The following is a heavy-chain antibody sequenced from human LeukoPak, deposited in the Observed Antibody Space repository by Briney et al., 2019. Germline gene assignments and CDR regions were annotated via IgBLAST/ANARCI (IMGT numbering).Heavy chain of an antibody. CDR2: IYTSGST. D-gene: IGHD2-2*02. CDR3: ARGTDCSSTSCYNYYYYYMDV. J-gene: IGHJ6*03. V-gene: IGHV4-4*09. Sequence: SETLSLTCTVSGGSISSYYWSWIRQPPGKGLEWIGYIYTSGSTNYNPSLKSRVNISVDTSKNQFSLKLSSVTAADTAVYYCARGTDCSSTSCYNYYYYYMDVWGKGTTVTVSS. CDR1: GGSISSYY.